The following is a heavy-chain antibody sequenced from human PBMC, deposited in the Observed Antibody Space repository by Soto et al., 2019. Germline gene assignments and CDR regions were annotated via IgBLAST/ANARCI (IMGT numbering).Heavy chain of an antibody. Sequence: ASVKVSCKASGYTFTTYDIHWVRQVTGQGLEWMGWMNPYNGNTGSTQKFQGRVTMTRNTSISTVYMELTSLRSEDTAVYYCARRKERSGPHYFDYWGQGSLVNVS. D-gene: IGHD6-25*01. CDR3: ARRKERSGPHYFDY. J-gene: IGHJ4*02. CDR2: MNPYNGNT. CDR1: GYTFTTYD. V-gene: IGHV1-8*01.